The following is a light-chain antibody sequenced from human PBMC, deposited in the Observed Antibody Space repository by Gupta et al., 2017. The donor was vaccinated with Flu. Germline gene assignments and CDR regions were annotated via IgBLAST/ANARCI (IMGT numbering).Light chain of an antibody. V-gene: IGLV2-14*01. CDR2: EVS. Sequence: SVNTPSTGTSRDVGGYKCAAWDQQKPGQAPILIMYEVSNRPSGVSERFSGSKSGTTVSMTICGVQAEDEADYYCNSSTSISIWIFGGGIKLTVL. CDR3: NSSTSISIWI. CDR1: SRDVGGYKC. J-gene: IGLJ3*02.